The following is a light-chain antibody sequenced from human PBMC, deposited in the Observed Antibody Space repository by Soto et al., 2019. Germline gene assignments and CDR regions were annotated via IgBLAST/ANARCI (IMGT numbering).Light chain of an antibody. CDR2: DVS. CDR1: GSEVGGYNY. Sequence: QALLTPPASVSWSYGQWRTIPCPGNGSEVGGYNYVSCYQQHPATAPTLMIYDVSNRPSGVSNRFSGSKSGNTASLAISGFQAEDEADYDCSSSTSSSTPYVFGTGTKVTVL. V-gene: IGLV2-14*01. J-gene: IGLJ1*01. CDR3: SSSTSSSTPYV.